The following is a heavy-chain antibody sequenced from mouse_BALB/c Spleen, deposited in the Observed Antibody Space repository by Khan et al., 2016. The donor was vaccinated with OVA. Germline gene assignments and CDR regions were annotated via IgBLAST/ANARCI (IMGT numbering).Heavy chain of an antibody. CDR3: ARGGSSGPAWFAY. D-gene: IGHD3-1*01. CDR2: IRYDGNS. J-gene: IGHJ3*01. V-gene: IGHV3-6*02. Sequence: EVQLQESGPGLVKPSQSLSLTCSVTGYSITSGYFWNWIRQFPGNKLEWMGYIRYDGNSNYNPSLKNRISITRDTSKNQFLLMLNSVTPWDTATSYAARGGSSGPAWFAYWGQGTLVTVSA. CDR1: GYSITSGYF.